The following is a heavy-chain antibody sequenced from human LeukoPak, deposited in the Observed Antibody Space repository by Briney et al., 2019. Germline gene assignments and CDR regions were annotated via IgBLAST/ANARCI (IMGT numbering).Heavy chain of an antibody. CDR2: INPNSGGT. D-gene: IGHD1-1*01. CDR3: ARTAPYAGSWNAKANSYYFDY. V-gene: IGHV1-2*06. Sequence: ASVKVSCKASEYTFTGYYMHWVRQAPGQGLEWMGRINPNSGGTNYAQKFQERVTMNRDTSISTAYMELNSLRSEDTAVYYCARTAPYAGSWNAKANSYYFDYWGQGSLVTVSS. J-gene: IGHJ4*02. CDR1: EYTFTGYY.